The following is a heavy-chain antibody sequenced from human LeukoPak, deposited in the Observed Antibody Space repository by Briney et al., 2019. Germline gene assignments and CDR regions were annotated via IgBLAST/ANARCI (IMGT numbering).Heavy chain of an antibody. D-gene: IGHD6-19*01. Sequence: GASVTVSFKASGYTFTIYGISWVRQAPGQGLEWMGWISAYNGNTNYAQKLQGRVTITTDTSTSTAYMELRSLRSDDTAVYYCARGAIAVAGTGYYYYMDVWGKGTTVTISS. CDR1: GYTFTIYG. CDR2: ISAYNGNT. CDR3: ARGAIAVAGTGYYYYMDV. J-gene: IGHJ6*03. V-gene: IGHV1-18*01.